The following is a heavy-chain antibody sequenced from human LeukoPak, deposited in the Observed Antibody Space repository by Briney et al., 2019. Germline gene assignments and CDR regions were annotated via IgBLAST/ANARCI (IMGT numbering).Heavy chain of an antibody. V-gene: IGHV3-7*01. CDR3: ARDKIVGATLLDY. CDR2: IKQDGSEK. D-gene: IGHD1-26*01. CDR1: GFTFSDYY. Sequence: PGGSLRLSCAASGFTFSDYYMSWIRQAPGKGLEWVANIKQDGSEKYYVDSVKGRFTISRDNAKNSLYLQMNSLRAEDTAVYYCARDKIVGATLLDYWGQGTLVTVSS. J-gene: IGHJ4*02.